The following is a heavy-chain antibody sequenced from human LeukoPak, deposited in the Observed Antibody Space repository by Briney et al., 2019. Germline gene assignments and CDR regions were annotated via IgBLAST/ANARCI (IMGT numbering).Heavy chain of an antibody. CDR3: AKVVQYTASTGTGLDY. Sequence: PGGSLRLSCAASGFTFSSYGMHWVRQAPGKGLEWVAFIRYDGGNTYYVDSVKGRFTISRDNSKNTVYLQMNSLRVEDTAIYYCAKVVQYTASTGTGLDYWGQGTLVTVSS. J-gene: IGHJ4*02. D-gene: IGHD6-13*01. V-gene: IGHV3-30*02. CDR2: IRYDGGNT. CDR1: GFTFSSYG.